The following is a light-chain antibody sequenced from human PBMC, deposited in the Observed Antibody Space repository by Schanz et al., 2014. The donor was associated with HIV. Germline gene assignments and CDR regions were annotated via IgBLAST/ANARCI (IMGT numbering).Light chain of an antibody. CDR3: QQYNTKPYT. CDR2: QAS. CDR1: QTIGRL. J-gene: IGKJ2*01. Sequence: DIQMTQSPSSLSASVGDRVTITCRASQTIGRLLAWYQQRPGRAPNLLIYQASALETGVPSRFSGSGSGTEFTLTISGLQPDDFATYYCQQYNTKPYTFGQGTKLEIK. V-gene: IGKV1-5*03.